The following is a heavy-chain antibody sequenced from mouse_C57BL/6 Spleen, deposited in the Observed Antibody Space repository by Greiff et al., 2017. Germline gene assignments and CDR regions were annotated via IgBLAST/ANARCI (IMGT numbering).Heavy chain of an antibody. CDR3: ARWVTTVVAPPHYYAMDY. D-gene: IGHD1-1*01. CDR2: TWSGGST. V-gene: IGHV2-2*01. CDR1: GFSLTSYG. J-gene: IGHJ4*01. Sequence: QVQLQQSGPGLVQPSQSLSITCTVSGFSLTSYGVHWVRQSPGKGLEWLGVTWSGGSTDYNAAFISRLSISKDNSKSQVFFKMNSLQADDTAIYYCARWVTTVVAPPHYYAMDYWGQGTSVTVSS.